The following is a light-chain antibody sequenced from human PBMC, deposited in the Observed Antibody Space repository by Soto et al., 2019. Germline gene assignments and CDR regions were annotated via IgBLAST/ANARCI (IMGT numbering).Light chain of an antibody. CDR2: EGT. CDR1: SSDVGSYNL. J-gene: IGLJ3*02. V-gene: IGLV2-14*02. CDR3: SSYTSSTTWV. Sequence: QSALTQPASVSGSPGQSITISCTGTSSDVGSYNLVSWYQQHPGKVPQLMIYEGTKRPSGVSDRFSGSRSGNTASLTISGLQAEDESDYYCSSYTSSTTWVFGGGTKVTVL.